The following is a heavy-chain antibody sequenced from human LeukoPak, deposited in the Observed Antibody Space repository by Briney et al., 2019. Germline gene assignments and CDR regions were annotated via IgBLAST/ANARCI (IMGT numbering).Heavy chain of an antibody. V-gene: IGHV1-69*01. CDR2: IIPIFGTA. J-gene: IGHJ5*02. CDR3: ARLYEWLGYNWFDP. Sequence: SVKVSCKASGGTFSSYAISWVRQAPGQGLEWMGGIIPIFGTANYAQKFQGRVTITADESTSTAYMELSSLRSEDTAVYYCARLYEWLGYNWFDPWGQGTLVTVSS. CDR1: GGTFSSYA. D-gene: IGHD6-19*01.